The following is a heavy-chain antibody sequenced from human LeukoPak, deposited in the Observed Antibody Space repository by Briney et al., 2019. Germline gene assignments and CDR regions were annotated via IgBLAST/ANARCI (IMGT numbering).Heavy chain of an antibody. CDR3: ARGTGIAARRYYYMDV. V-gene: IGHV1-46*01. Sequence: GASVKVSCKASGYTFTSYYMHWVRQAPGQGLEWMGIINPSGGSTSYAQKFQGRVTMTRDTSTSTVYMELSSLRSEDTAVYYCARGTGIAARRYYYMDVWGKGTTVTVSS. J-gene: IGHJ6*03. D-gene: IGHD6-6*01. CDR1: GYTFTSYY. CDR2: INPSGGST.